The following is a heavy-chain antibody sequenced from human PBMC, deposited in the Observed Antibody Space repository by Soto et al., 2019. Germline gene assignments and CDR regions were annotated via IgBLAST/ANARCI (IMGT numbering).Heavy chain of an antibody. J-gene: IGHJ2*01. CDR1: GFTVSSNY. CDR3: ARVPLNWGYWYFDL. Sequence: GGSLRLSCAASGFTVSSNYMSWVRQAPGKGLEWVSVIYSGGSTYYADSVKGRFTISRDNSKNTLYLQMNSLRAEDTAVYYCARVPLNWGYWYFDLWGRGTLVTVSS. V-gene: IGHV3-66*02. CDR2: IYSGGST. D-gene: IGHD7-27*01.